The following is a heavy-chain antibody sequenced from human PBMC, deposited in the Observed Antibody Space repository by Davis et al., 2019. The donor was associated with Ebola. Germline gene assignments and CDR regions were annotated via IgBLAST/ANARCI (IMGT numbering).Heavy chain of an antibody. D-gene: IGHD6-19*01. CDR1: GFTFSSYE. CDR2: ISSSGSTT. V-gene: IGHV3-48*03. Sequence: GESLKISCAASGFTFSSYEMNWVRQAPGKGLEWVSYISSSGSTTYYADSVKGRFTISRDNAKNSLYLQMNSVRDEDTAVYYCARSTRAGYSSGWNDYWGQGTLVTVSS. CDR3: ARSTRAGYSSGWNDY. J-gene: IGHJ4*02.